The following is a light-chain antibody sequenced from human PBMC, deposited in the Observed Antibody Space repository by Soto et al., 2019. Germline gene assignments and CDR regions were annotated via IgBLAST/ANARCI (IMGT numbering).Light chain of an antibody. CDR3: SSYTSSSSYV. CDR1: SSDVGGYNY. CDR2: EVS. V-gene: IGLV2-14*01. Sequence: QSVLTQPAPVSGSPGQSITISCTGTSSDVGGYNYVSWYQQHPGKAPKLMIYEVSNRPSGVSNRFSGSKSGNTASLTISGLQAEDEADYYCSSYTSSSSYVFGTGTKVIVL. J-gene: IGLJ1*01.